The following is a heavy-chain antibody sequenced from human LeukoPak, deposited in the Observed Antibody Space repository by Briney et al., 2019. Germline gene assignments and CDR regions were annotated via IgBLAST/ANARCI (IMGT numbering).Heavy chain of an antibody. Sequence: GGTLRLSCAASGFTFSSYGMHWVRQAPGKGLEWVAVIWYDGSNKYYADSVKGRFTISRDNSKNTLYLQMNSLRAEDTAVYYCAKDGGLWVSAHWGDSWGRGTLVTVSS. J-gene: IGHJ4*02. D-gene: IGHD7-27*01. V-gene: IGHV3-33*06. CDR1: GFTFSSYG. CDR3: AKDGGLWVSAHWGDS. CDR2: IWYDGSNK.